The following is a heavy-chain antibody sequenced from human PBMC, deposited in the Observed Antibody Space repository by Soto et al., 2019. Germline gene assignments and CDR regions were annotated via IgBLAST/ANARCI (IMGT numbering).Heavy chain of an antibody. D-gene: IGHD3-10*01. CDR2: ISTSGGST. J-gene: IGHJ4*02. Sequence: GSLRLSCAASGFTFSSYAMSWVRQAPGKGLEWVSGISTSGGSTHYADSVKGQFTISRDNSKNTLYLQMNSLRAEDTAVYYCAKEGSSTGGHFDYWGQGTLVTVSS. CDR1: GFTFSSYA. CDR3: AKEGSSTGGHFDY. V-gene: IGHV3-23*01.